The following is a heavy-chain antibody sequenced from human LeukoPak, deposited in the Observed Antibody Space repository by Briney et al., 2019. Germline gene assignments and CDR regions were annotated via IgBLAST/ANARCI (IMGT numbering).Heavy chain of an antibody. V-gene: IGHV3-30*03. J-gene: IGHJ4*02. CDR2: ISYDGSNK. CDR1: GFTFSSYG. D-gene: IGHD1-26*01. CDR3: ATYSGSSYFDY. Sequence: GGSLRLSCAASGFTFSSYGMYWVRQAPGKGLEWVAVISYDGSNKYYADSVKGRFTISRDNSKNTLYLQMNSLRAEDTAVYYCATYSGSSYFDYWGQGTLVTVSS.